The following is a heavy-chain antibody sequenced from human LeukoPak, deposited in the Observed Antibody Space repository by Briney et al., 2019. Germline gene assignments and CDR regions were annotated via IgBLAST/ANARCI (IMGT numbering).Heavy chain of an antibody. Sequence: SQTLSPTCTVSGGSLSSGDYHWSWIRQPPGKGLEWIGNIHYIGSNYYNPSLKSRVTMSIDTSKNHFSLKLSSVTAADTAVYYCARVAVAGAHWFAHCRRGSLVTVSS. CDR2: IHYIGSN. CDR1: GGSLSSGDYH. CDR3: ARVAVAGAHWFAH. V-gene: IGHV4-30-4*01. J-gene: IGHJ5*02. D-gene: IGHD6-13*01.